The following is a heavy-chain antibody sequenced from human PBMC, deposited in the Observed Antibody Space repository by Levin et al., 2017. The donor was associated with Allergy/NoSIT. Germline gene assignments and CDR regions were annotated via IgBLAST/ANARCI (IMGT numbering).Heavy chain of an antibody. J-gene: IGHJ4*02. D-gene: IGHD6-13*01. CDR2: ISWNSGSI. CDR3: AKVNGRQLVPYNDY. Sequence: GGSLRLSCAASGFTFDDYAMHWVRQAPGKGLEWVSGISWNSGSIGYADSVKGRFTISRDNAKNSLYLQMNSLRAEDTALYYCAKVNGRQLVPYNDYWGQGTLVTVSS. CDR1: GFTFDDYA. V-gene: IGHV3-9*01.